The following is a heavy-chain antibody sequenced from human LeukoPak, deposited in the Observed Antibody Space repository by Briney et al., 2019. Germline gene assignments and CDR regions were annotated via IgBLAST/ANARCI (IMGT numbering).Heavy chain of an antibody. V-gene: IGHV4-30-4*01. CDR3: ARLDFNGGGYFDY. J-gene: IGHJ4*02. CDR1: GGSISSGDYY. CDR2: IYYSGST. D-gene: IGHD3-10*01. Sequence: SETLSLTCTVSGGSISSGDYYWSWIRQPPGKGLEWIGYIYYSGSTYYNPSLKSRVTISVDTSKNQFSLKLSSVTAADTAVYYCARLDFNGGGYFDYWGQGTLVTVSS.